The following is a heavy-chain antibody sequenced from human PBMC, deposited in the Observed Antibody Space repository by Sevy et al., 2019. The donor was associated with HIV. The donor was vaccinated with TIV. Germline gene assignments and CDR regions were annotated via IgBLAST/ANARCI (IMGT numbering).Heavy chain of an antibody. D-gene: IGHD3-22*01. J-gene: IGHJ4*02. CDR2: ISTDGNIK. V-gene: IGHV3-30*04. CDR1: GFSFSNYA. CDR3: ARHNCDSTGYFNPLVY. Sequence: GGALRLSCTASGFSFSNYAMYWVRQAPGEGLEWVAVISTDGNIKDYAASMKGRFTISRGNFKNTLYLQMNSLRAEDTAGYYCARHNCDSTGYFNPLVYWALGTLVAVSS.